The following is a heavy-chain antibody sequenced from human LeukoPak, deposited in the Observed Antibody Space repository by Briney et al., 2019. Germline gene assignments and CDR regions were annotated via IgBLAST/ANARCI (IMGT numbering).Heavy chain of an antibody. CDR2: IYTTGST. J-gene: IGHJ5*02. V-gene: IGHV4-61*02. CDR3: ARGVYSGCPNWFDT. Sequence: PSQTLSLACTVSGGSISSGNYYWSWIRQPAGKGLEYVGRIYTTGSTNYNPSLKSRVTILLDTSKNQFSLKLSSVTAADTAVYYCARGVYSGCPNWFDTWGQGTLVTVSS. D-gene: IGHD5-12*01. CDR1: GGSISSGNYY.